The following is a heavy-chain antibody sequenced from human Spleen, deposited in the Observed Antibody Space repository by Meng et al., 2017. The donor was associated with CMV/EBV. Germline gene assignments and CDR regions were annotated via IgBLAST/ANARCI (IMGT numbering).Heavy chain of an antibody. CDR3: ARDRMGTREFDP. D-gene: IGHD7-27*01. J-gene: IGHJ5*02. Sequence: ASVKVSCKASGYTFNIFYMHWVRQAPGQGLEWMGWINPSTGGTHYAQKFQGRVTMTRDTSISTAYMELSRLRSDDTAVYYCARDRMGTREFDPWGQGTLVTVSS. CDR1: GYTFNIFY. V-gene: IGHV1-2*02. CDR2: INPSTGGT.